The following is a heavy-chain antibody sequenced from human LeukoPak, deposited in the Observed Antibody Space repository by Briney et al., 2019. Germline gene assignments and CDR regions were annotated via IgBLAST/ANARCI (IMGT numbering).Heavy chain of an antibody. Sequence: PGGSLRLSCAASGFTFSTYEMNWVRQAPGKGLEWVSYISSSGGTISYADSVKGRFTISRDNAKKSLYLQMNSLRAEDTAVYYCARDGIAAAGTEGYYFDSWGQGTLVTVSS. CDR3: ARDGIAAAGTEGYYFDS. D-gene: IGHD6-13*01. CDR1: GFTFSTYE. V-gene: IGHV3-48*03. J-gene: IGHJ4*02. CDR2: ISSSGGTI.